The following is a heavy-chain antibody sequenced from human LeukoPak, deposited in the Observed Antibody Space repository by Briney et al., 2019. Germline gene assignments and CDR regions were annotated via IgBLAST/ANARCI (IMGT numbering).Heavy chain of an antibody. V-gene: IGHV3-30*02. CDR3: AKGGSDLVVVPTGGAFDI. D-gene: IGHD2-2*01. CDR1: GFTFSSYG. Sequence: GGSLRLSCAASGFTFSSYGMHWVRQAPGKGLEWVAVIWYGGSNKYYADSVKGRFTISRDNSKNTLYLQMNSLRAEDTAVYYCAKGGSDLVVVPTGGAFDIWGQGTMVTVSS. CDR2: IWYGGSNK. J-gene: IGHJ3*02.